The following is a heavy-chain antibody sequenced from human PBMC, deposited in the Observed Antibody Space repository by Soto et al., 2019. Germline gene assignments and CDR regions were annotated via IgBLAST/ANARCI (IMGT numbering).Heavy chain of an antibody. CDR3: ASRQVVAGTNDYYYGMDV. CDR2: INAGNGNT. CDR1: GYTFTSYA. V-gene: IGHV1-3*01. Sequence: ASVKVSCKASGYTFTSYAMHWVRQAPGQRLEWMGRINAGNGNTKYSQKFQGRVTIIRDTAASTAYMELSSLRSEDTAVYYCASRQVVAGTNDYYYGMDVWGQGTTVTVSS. J-gene: IGHJ6*02. D-gene: IGHD6-19*01.